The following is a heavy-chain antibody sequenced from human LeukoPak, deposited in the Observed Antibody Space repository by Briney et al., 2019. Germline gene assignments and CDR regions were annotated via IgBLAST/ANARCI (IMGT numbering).Heavy chain of an antibody. CDR1: GITLSNYG. D-gene: IGHD6-6*01. CDR3: AREPHSSSSDPRGDY. Sequence: PGGSLRLSCAVSGITLSNYGMSWVRQAPGKGLEWVAGISGSGGGTKYADSVKGRFSISRDNSKNTLYLQMNSLRAEDTAVYYCAREPHSSSSDPRGDYWGQGTLVTVSS. J-gene: IGHJ4*02. V-gene: IGHV3-23*01. CDR2: ISGSGGGT.